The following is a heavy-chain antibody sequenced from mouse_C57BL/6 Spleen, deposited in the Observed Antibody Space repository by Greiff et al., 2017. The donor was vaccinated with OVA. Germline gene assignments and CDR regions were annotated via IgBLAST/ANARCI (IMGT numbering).Heavy chain of an antibody. CDR2: ISGGGGNT. CDR3: ASQITTVVAPVVDV. V-gene: IGHV5-9*01. D-gene: IGHD1-1*01. CDR1: GFTFSSYT. Sequence: EVKLMESGGGLVKPGGSLKLSCAASGFTFSSYTMSWVRQTPEKRLEWVATISGGGGNTYYPDSVKGRFTISRDNAKNTLYLQMSSLRSEDTALYYCASQITTVVAPVVDVWGTGTTVTVSS. J-gene: IGHJ1*03.